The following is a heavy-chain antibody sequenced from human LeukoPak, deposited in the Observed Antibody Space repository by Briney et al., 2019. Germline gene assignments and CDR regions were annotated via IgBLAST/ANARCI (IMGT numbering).Heavy chain of an antibody. Sequence: GGSLRLSCAGSGLTLSRSWMSWVRQAPGKGLQWVANIKEDESEKDYVDSVKGRFTISRDDAKNSLDLQMNSLRAEDTAVYYCAKDGNSNYRLDNWFDPWGQGTLVTVSS. V-gene: IGHV3-7*03. J-gene: IGHJ5*02. CDR3: AKDGNSNYRLDNWFDP. CDR1: GLTLSRSW. CDR2: IKEDESEK. D-gene: IGHD4-11*01.